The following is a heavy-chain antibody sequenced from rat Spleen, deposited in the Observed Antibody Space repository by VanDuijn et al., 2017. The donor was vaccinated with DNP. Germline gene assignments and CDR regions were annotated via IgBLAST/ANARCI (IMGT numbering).Heavy chain of an antibody. CDR3: TRQLGLDY. J-gene: IGHJ2*01. CDR1: GITFSDHN. D-gene: IGHD5-1*01. Sequence: EVQLVESGGGLVQPGRSLKLSCAVSGITFSDHNMAWIRQAPGKGLEWIASIINSGGNTYYPDSVKGRFTISRDDAKNSLYLQMNSLRSEDTATYYCTRQLGLDYWGQGVMVPVSS. V-gene: IGHV5-31*01. CDR2: IINSGGNT.